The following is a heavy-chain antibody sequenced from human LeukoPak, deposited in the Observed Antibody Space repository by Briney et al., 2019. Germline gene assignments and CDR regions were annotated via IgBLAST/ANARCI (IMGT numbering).Heavy chain of an antibody. Sequence: GASVPVSFKSSVYTFTSYYMHWVRQAPGQGLEWMGIINPSGGSTSYAQKFQGRVTMTRDTSTSTVYMELSSLRSEDTAVYYCAREGGYNSYYFDYWGQGTLVTVSS. V-gene: IGHV1-46*01. CDR3: AREGGYNSYYFDY. J-gene: IGHJ4*02. CDR1: VYTFTSYY. D-gene: IGHD5-24*01. CDR2: INPSGGST.